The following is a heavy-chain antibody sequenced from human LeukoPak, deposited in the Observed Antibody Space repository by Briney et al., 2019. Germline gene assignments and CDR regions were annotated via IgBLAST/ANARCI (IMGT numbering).Heavy chain of an antibody. D-gene: IGHD1-7*01. CDR2: IFYNRGT. CDR3: ARDLSELQPYFDY. CDR1: GGSITAYY. Sequence: SETLSLTCTVSGGSITAYYWSWIRQPPGQGLEWVGYIFYNRGTMYHPSLRSRVTISMDTSRNRLSLKMNSVTAADTAVYYCARDLSELQPYFDYWGQGTLVTVSS. V-gene: IGHV4-59*01. J-gene: IGHJ4*02.